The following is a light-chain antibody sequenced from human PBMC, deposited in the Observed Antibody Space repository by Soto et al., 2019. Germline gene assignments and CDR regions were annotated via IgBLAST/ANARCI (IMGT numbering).Light chain of an antibody. CDR3: QQRSNWPGT. J-gene: IGKJ4*01. CDR1: QSVSSY. Sequence: EIVLTQSPATLSLSPGERATLSCRASQSVSSYLAWSQQKPGQAPRLLIYDASNRATGIPARVSGSGSGTDFTLTISSLEPEDFAVYYCQQRSNWPGTFGGGTKVEIK. V-gene: IGKV3-11*01. CDR2: DAS.